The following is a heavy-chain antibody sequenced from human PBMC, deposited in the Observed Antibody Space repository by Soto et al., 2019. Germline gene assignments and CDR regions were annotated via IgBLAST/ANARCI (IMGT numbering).Heavy chain of an antibody. CDR1: GGSFIGYY. V-gene: IGHV4-34*01. CDR3: ARGRVLLWFGANWFDP. CDR2: INHSGST. Sequence: SETLSVTCAVYGGSFIGYYWSWIRQPPWKGLEWIGEINHSGSTNYNPSLKNRVTISVDTSKNQFSLKLSSVTAADTAVYYCARGRVLLWFGANWFDPWGQGTLVTVS. D-gene: IGHD3-10*01. J-gene: IGHJ5*02.